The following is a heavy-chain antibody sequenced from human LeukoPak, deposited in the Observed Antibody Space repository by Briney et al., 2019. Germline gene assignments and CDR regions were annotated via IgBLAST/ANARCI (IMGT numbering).Heavy chain of an antibody. Sequence: GRSLRLSCAASGFTFSSYAMHWVRQAPGKGLEWVAVISYDGSNKYYADSVKGRFTISRDNSKNTLYLQMNSLRVEDTAVYYCARAYYDFWSGYYYYYYYGMDVWGQGTTVTVSS. J-gene: IGHJ6*02. D-gene: IGHD3-3*01. CDR3: ARAYYDFWSGYYYYYYYGMDV. CDR1: GFTFSSYA. CDR2: ISYDGSNK. V-gene: IGHV3-30*04.